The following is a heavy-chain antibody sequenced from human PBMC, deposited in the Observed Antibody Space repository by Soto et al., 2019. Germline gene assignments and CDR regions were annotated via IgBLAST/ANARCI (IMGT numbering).Heavy chain of an antibody. CDR3: VRIRYQLPSSVLWLDP. Sequence: SETLSLTCAVYGGFLSESYWAWIRQPPGKGLEWIGEINHVGGTNYNPSLKSRVTMSVDTSQNQFSLRLISVTAADTAMYFCVRIRYQLPSSVLWLDPWGQGTPVTVSS. V-gene: IGHV4-34*01. D-gene: IGHD3-16*01. CDR2: INHVGGT. CDR1: GGFLSESY. J-gene: IGHJ5*02.